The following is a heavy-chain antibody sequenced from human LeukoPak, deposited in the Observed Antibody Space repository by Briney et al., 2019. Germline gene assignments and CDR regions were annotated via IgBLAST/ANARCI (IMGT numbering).Heavy chain of an antibody. CDR2: VSHAGSNK. Sequence: GGSLRLSCAASGFTFSSYAMHWVRQAPGKGLEWVAVVSHAGSNKDFADSVQGRFTISRDNSKNTLYLQMNSLRADDTAVYYCATHGYSELRYFDWSTNEWGQGTLVTVSS. J-gene: IGHJ4*02. CDR1: GFTFSSYA. V-gene: IGHV3-30-3*01. D-gene: IGHD3-9*01. CDR3: ATHGYSELRYFDWSTNE.